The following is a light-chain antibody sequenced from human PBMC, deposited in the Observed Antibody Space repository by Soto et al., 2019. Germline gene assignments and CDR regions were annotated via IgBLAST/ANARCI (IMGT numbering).Light chain of an antibody. V-gene: IGKV3D-20*02. CDR2: GIS. Sequence: ESVLTQSPGTLSLSPGERATLSCRASQSVTNRYFAWYQQRPGQAPRLLIYGISNRATGIPDRFSGSGSGTDFTLTISRLEPEDFVVYYCQQRSNWQVTFGQGTRLEIK. J-gene: IGKJ5*01. CDR3: QQRSNWQVT. CDR1: QSVTNRY.